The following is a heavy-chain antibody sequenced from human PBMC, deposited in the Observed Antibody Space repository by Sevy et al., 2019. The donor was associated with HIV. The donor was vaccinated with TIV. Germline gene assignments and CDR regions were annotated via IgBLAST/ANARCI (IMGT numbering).Heavy chain of an antibody. CDR3: ARDGGCSSTSCLLYFDS. Sequence: GGSLRLSCAASGFTFSDYYMNWVRQAPGKGLEWVSPISGRSSYINYADSVRGRFTISRDNAKNSLYLQMNSLRVDDTAVYFCARDGGCSSTSCLLYFDSWGQGALVTVSS. CDR2: ISGRSSYI. CDR1: GFTFSDYY. J-gene: IGHJ4*02. V-gene: IGHV3-21*01. D-gene: IGHD2-2*01.